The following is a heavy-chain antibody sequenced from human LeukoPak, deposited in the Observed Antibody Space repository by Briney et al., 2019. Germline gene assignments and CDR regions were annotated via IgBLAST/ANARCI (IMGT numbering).Heavy chain of an antibody. CDR1: GFTLSNYW. Sequence: GGSLRLSCAASGFTLSNYWMSWVRQARGKGLEWVANINQDGSEKYYVDSVKGRFTISRDTARSSLYLQMNSLRVEDTAVYYCARVQGSSGPGIFEYWGQGTLVPVSS. V-gene: IGHV3-7*01. CDR3: ARVQGSSGPGIFEY. CDR2: INQDGSEK. J-gene: IGHJ4*02. D-gene: IGHD6-19*01.